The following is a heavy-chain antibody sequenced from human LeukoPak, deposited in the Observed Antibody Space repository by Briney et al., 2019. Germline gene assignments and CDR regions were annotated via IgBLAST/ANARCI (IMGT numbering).Heavy chain of an antibody. CDR2: INHSGST. CDR3: ARGPYDSSGYYSSPDY. J-gene: IGHJ4*02. CDR1: GGSFSGYY. V-gene: IGHV4-34*01. D-gene: IGHD3-22*01. Sequence: SSDTLPLTCAVYGGSFSGYYWSWIRQPPGKGLEWIGEINHSGSTNYNPSLKSRVTISVDTSKNQFSLKLSSVTAADTAVYYCARGPYDSSGYYSSPDYWGQGTLVTVSS.